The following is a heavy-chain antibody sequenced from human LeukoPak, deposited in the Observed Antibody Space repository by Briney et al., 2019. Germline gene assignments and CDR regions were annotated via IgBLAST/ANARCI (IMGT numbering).Heavy chain of an antibody. J-gene: IGHJ5*02. CDR2: ISYDGSNK. CDR1: AFTFSSYA. V-gene: IGHV3-30*18. CDR3: AKEGGAYCGGDCYRWFDP. D-gene: IGHD2-21*02. Sequence: PGGPLRLSCAASAFTFSSYAMHWVRQAPGKGLEWVAVISYDGSNKDYADSVKGRFTISRDNSKNTLYLQMNSLRPEDTAVYYCAKEGGAYCGGDCYRWFDPWGQGTLVTVSS.